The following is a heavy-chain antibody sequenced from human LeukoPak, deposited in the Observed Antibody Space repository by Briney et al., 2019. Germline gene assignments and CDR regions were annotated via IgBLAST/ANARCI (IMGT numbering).Heavy chain of an antibody. Sequence: GGSLRLSCAASGFTFSSYGMHWVRQAPGKGLEWVAVIWYDGSNKYYADSVKGRFTISRDNSENTLYLQMNSLRAEDTAVYYCARSIAVAGTAYFDYWGQGTLVTVSS. CDR1: GFTFSSYG. D-gene: IGHD6-19*01. V-gene: IGHV3-33*01. CDR3: ARSIAVAGTAYFDY. J-gene: IGHJ4*02. CDR2: IWYDGSNK.